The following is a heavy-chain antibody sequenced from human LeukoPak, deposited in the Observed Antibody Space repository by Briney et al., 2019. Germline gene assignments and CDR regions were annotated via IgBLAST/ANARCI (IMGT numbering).Heavy chain of an antibody. D-gene: IGHD5-18*01. J-gene: IGHJ6*02. CDR3: AKEEAWIQPEYGMDV. Sequence: GGPLTLSCAASVFTFSSYAMSWVRQAPGKGLEWVSATICSGGSTYYADSVKGRFPISRANSKKTLYLQMNSLRVEDTAVYYSAKEEAWIQPEYGMDVWGQGTTVTVS. CDR2: TICSGGST. CDR1: VFTFSSYA. V-gene: IGHV3-23*01.